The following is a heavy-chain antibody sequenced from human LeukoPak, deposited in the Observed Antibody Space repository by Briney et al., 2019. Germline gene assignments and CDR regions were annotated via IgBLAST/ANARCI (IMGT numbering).Heavy chain of an antibody. CDR1: GYTFSSYG. Sequence: GASVKVSCKASGYTFSSYGISWVRQAPGQGLEWMGWISAYNGNTNSAQNLRGRDTMTTDTSTNTAYMELSSQRLNEPAGYYFACGHSSDWYSPLVYWGERTLVTVSS. V-gene: IGHV1-18*01. CDR2: ISAYNGNT. J-gene: IGHJ4*02. CDR3: ACGHSSDWYSPLVY. D-gene: IGHD6-19*01.